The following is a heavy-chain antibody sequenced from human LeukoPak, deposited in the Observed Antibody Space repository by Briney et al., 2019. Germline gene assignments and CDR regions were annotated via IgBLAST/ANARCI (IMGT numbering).Heavy chain of an antibody. D-gene: IGHD3-22*01. V-gene: IGHV3-48*03. CDR2: ISSSGSTI. CDR3: ANFRVTMIVPGM. J-gene: IGHJ4*02. CDR1: GFTFSSYE. Sequence: PGGSLRLSCAASGFTFSSYEMNWVRQAPGKGLEWVSYISSSGSTIYYADSVKGRFTISRDNSKNTLYLQMNSLRAEDTAVYYCANFRVTMIVPGMWGQGTLVTVSS.